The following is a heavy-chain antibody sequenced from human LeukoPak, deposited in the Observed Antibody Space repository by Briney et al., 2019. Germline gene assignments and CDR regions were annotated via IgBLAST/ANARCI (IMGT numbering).Heavy chain of an antibody. J-gene: IGHJ4*02. CDR2: INLNSGGT. CDR3: AREAAVGRHFDY. V-gene: IGHV1-2*02. D-gene: IGHD3-10*01. CDR1: GYTFTGYY. Sequence: ASVKVSCKSSGYTFTGYYMHWVRQPPRQGLEWMGWINLNSGGTNYAQKFQGRVTMTRDTSIRTVYMELRRLRSDDTAVYCCAREAAVGRHFDYWGQGNLGTVSS.